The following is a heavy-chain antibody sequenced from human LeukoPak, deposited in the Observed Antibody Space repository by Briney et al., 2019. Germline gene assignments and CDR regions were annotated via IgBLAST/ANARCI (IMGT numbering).Heavy chain of an antibody. D-gene: IGHD4-17*01. CDR2: INHSGST. CDR3: ASDDYGDLVNAFDI. J-gene: IGHJ3*02. CDR1: GGSFSGYY. V-gene: IGHV4-34*01. Sequence: SETLSLTCAVHGGSFSGYYWSWIRQPPGKGLEWIGEINHSGSTNYNPSLKSRVTISLDTSKNHFSLKLTSVTAADTAVYYCASDDYGDLVNAFDIWGQGTMVTVSS.